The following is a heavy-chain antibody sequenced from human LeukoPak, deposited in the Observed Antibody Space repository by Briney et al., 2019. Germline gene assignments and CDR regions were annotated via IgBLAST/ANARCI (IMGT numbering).Heavy chain of an antibody. CDR3: ARSLVVPASTFDYYYYMYV. CDR1: GGTFSSYA. Sequence: ASVKVSCKASGGTFSSYAISWVRQAPGQGLEWMGGIIPIFGTANYAQKFQGRVTITADKSTSTAYMELSSLRSEDTAVYYCARSLVVPASTFDYYYYMYVWGKGTTVTVSS. CDR2: IIPIFGTA. D-gene: IGHD2-2*01. J-gene: IGHJ6*03. V-gene: IGHV1-69*06.